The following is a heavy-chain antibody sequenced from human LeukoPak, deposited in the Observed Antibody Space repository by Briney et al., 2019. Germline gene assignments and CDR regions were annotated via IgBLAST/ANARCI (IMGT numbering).Heavy chain of an antibody. Sequence: GGSLRLSCAASGFTFSSYGMHWVRQAPGKGLEWVAVIWYDGSNKYYADSVKGRFTISRDNSKNTLYLQMNSLRAEDTAVYYCARDLDYYGSGSFFNIWGQGTMVTVSS. D-gene: IGHD3-10*01. V-gene: IGHV3-33*01. CDR3: ARDLDYYGSGSFFNI. J-gene: IGHJ3*02. CDR2: IWYDGSNK. CDR1: GFTFSSYG.